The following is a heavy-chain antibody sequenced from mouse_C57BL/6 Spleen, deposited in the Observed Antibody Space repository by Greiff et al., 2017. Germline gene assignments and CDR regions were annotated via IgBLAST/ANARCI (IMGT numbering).Heavy chain of an antibody. CDR2: ISSGSSTI. J-gene: IGHJ2*01. V-gene: IGHV5-17*01. CDR3: ATTIYYYGSSLDY. CDR1: GFTFSDYG. Sequence: DVKLVESGGGLVKPGGSLKLSCAASGFTFSDYGMHWVRQAPEKGLEWVAYISSGSSTIYYADTVKGRFTISRDNAKNPLFLQMTRLRAEGTAMYYCATTIYYYGSSLDYWGQGTTLTVFS. D-gene: IGHD1-1*01.